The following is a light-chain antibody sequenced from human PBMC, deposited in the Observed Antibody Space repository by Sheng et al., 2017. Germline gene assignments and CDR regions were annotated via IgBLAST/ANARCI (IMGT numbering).Light chain of an antibody. V-gene: IGLV3-21*02. Sequence: SYVLTQTPSVSVAPGQTARITCGGNNIGSKAVHWYQQKPGQAPVLVVYDDSDRPLGIPGRFSGSNSGNTVTLTISWVEAGDEADYYCQVCDTSSVIFGGGTKLTVL. CDR2: DDS. CDR3: QVCDTSSVI. J-gene: IGLJ2*01. CDR1: NIGSKA.